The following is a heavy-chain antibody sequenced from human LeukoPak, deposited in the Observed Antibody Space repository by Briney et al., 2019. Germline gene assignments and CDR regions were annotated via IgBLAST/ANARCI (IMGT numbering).Heavy chain of an antibody. Sequence: ASVKVSCKASGYTFTSYYMHWVRQAPGQGLEWMGIINPSGGSTSYAQKFQGRVTMTRDMSTSTVYMELSSLRSEDTAVYYCARDGELRYFDWLSPSTYYYYMDVWGKGTTVTVSS. CDR3: ARDGELRYFDWLSPSTYYYYMDV. CDR2: INPSGGST. J-gene: IGHJ6*03. CDR1: GYTFTSYY. D-gene: IGHD3-9*01. V-gene: IGHV1-46*01.